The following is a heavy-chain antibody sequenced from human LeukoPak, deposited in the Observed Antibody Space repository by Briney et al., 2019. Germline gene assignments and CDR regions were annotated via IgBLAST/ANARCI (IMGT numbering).Heavy chain of an antibody. J-gene: IGHJ6*03. CDR1: GFTFSSYS. D-gene: IGHD6-13*01. V-gene: IGHV3-21*01. CDR2: ISSSSSYI. CDR3: ARGGYHYYFYMDV. Sequence: GRSLRLSCAASGFTFSSYSMNWVRQAPGKGLEWVSSISSSSSYIYYADSVKGRFTISRDNSKNTLYLQMNSLTTEDTAVYYCARGGYHYYFYMDVWGKGTTVTVSS.